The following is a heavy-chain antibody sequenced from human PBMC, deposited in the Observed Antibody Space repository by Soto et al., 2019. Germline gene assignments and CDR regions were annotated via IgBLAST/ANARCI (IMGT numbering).Heavy chain of an antibody. Sequence: QVQLVESGGGVVQPGRSLRLSCAASGFTFSSSAMHWVRQAHGKGLEWQAVISYDGKKKFYADSGMGRFTISRDNSKNTLYLQVDSLNAEDTAVYYCPRRPVFGQAPNGVDVWVQGTTVTVSS. CDR1: GFTFSSSA. CDR3: PRRPVFGQAPNGVDV. J-gene: IGHJ6*02. CDR2: ISYDGKKK. D-gene: IGHD3-10*02. V-gene: IGHV3-30*04.